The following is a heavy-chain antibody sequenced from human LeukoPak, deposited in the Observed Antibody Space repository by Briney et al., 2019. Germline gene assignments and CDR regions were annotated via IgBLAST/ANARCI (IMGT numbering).Heavy chain of an antibody. CDR2: ISYDGSNK. Sequence: PGRSLRLSCAASGFTFISYGMHWVRQAPGKGLEWVAVISYDGSNKYYADSVKGRFTISRDNSKNTLYLQMNSLRAEDTAVYYCAKDGQNIAARRGPLDYWGQGTLVTVSS. J-gene: IGHJ4*02. V-gene: IGHV3-30*18. CDR3: AKDGQNIAARRGPLDY. D-gene: IGHD6-6*01. CDR1: GFTFISYG.